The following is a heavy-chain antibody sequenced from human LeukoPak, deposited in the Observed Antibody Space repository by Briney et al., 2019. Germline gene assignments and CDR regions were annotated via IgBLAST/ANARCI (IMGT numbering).Heavy chain of an antibody. CDR2: ISAYTGNT. Sequence: ASVNVSCKASGYTLTHYGISWVRQAPGQGLEWMGWISAYTGNTNYAQRIQGRVTMTTDTSTSTAYMELRSLRSDDTAVYYCARRGGYSSGSGFSPYYFDYWGQGTLVTVSS. CDR3: ARRGGYSSGSGFSPYYFDY. V-gene: IGHV1-18*01. CDR1: GYTLTHYG. J-gene: IGHJ4*02. D-gene: IGHD2-15*01.